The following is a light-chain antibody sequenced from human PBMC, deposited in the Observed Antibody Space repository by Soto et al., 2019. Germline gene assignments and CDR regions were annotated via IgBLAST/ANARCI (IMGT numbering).Light chain of an antibody. CDR1: QDLSGY. Sequence: IQLTQSPSSLSASVGDRVTITCRASQDLSGYLAWYQQKPGKAPKLLIYAASTLQSGVPSRFSGSESETDFTLPISSLQPDDFATYYCQQVNNYPLIFGGPTKVEI. CDR3: QQVNNYPLI. J-gene: IGKJ4*01. V-gene: IGKV1-9*01. CDR2: AAS.